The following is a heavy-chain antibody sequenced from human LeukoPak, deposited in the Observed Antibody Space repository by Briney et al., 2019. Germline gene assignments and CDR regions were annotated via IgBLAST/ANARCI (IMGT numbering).Heavy chain of an antibody. CDR1: GFTFSTYS. V-gene: IGHV3-48*02. CDR3: AREDIEMVAFDF. CDR2: ISNSGTII. Sequence: GGSLRLSCAASGFTFSTYSVNWVRQAPGKGVEWVSYISNSGTIIHYADSAKGRFTISRDNAKNSLYLHIHSLRDEDTAVYYCAREDIEMVAFDFWGQGTLVTVSS. J-gene: IGHJ4*02. D-gene: IGHD5-12*01.